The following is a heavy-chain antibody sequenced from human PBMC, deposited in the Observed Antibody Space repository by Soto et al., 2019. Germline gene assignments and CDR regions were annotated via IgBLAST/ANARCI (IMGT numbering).Heavy chain of an antibody. V-gene: IGHV4-30-4*01. D-gene: IGHD4-17*01. CDR1: GGSISNVAYY. Sequence: QVHLQESGPGLVEPSQTLSLTCTVSGGSISNVAYYWGWIRQSPGKGLEWIGHIYNSGSTYSNPSLRGQGTISLDTSKNQCSLKLSSVTAADTAVYYCARGRTTDKVDCWGQGTLVTVSS. CDR3: ARGRTTDKVDC. J-gene: IGHJ4*02. CDR2: IYNSGST.